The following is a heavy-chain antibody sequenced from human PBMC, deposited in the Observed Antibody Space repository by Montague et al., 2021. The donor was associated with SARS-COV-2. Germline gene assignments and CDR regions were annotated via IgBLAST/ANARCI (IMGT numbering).Heavy chain of an antibody. Sequence: SETLSLTCTVPGGSISSSYWSWIRQPPGKGLEWIGYIYHSGSTNYNPSLKSRVTISVDTSMNQFSLRLSSMTAADTTVYFCARDLFTPRYAIKNNSFGLDVWGQGTTVIVSS. CDR2: IYHSGST. D-gene: IGHD2-8*01. J-gene: IGHJ6*02. CDR3: ARDLFTPRYAIKNNSFGLDV. V-gene: IGHV4-59*01. CDR1: GGSISSSY.